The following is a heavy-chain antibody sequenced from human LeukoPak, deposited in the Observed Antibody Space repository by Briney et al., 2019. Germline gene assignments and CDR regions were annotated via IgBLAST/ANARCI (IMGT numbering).Heavy chain of an antibody. V-gene: IGHV5-51*01. CDR1: GYSFTSYW. Sequence: GESLKISCKGSGYSFTSYWIGWVRQRPGKGLEWMGIIYPGDSDTRYSPSFQGQVTISADKSISTAYLQWSSLKASDTAIYYCARREDSSGWYLDYWGQGTLVTVSS. CDR3: ARREDSSGWYLDY. J-gene: IGHJ4*02. CDR2: IYPGDSDT. D-gene: IGHD6-19*01.